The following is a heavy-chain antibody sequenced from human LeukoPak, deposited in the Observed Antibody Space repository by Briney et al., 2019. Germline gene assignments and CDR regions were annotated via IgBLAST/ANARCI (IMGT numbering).Heavy chain of an antibody. J-gene: IGHJ5*02. V-gene: IGHV4-39*01. D-gene: IGHD1-7*01. CDR1: GGSISSSSYY. CDR3: ARQTTRGRSWFDP. CDR2: IYYSGST. Sequence: SETLSLTCTVSGGSISSSSYYWGWIRQPPGKGLEWIGSIYYSGSTYYNPSLKSRVTISVDTSKDQFSLKQSSVTAADTAVYYCARQTTRGRSWFDPWGQGTLVTVSS.